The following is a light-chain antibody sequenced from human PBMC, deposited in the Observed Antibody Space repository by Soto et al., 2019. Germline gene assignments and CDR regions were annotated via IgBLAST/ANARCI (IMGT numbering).Light chain of an antibody. CDR2: NVN. CDR1: SSDVGSYDY. J-gene: IGLJ1*01. Sequence: QSALIQPPSVSGSPGQSVTISCTGTSSDVGSYDYVSWYQQHPGTAPKPMISNVNTQPSGVPNRFSGSKSGNTASMTISGLQTEDEADCYCSSYTTSSTYVFGTGTKVTVL. V-gene: IGLV2-18*02. CDR3: SSYTTSSTYV.